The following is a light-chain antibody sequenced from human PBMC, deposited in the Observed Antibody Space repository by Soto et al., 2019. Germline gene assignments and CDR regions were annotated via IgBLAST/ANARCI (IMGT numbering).Light chain of an antibody. CDR3: QQSYSTLPIT. CDR2: AAS. Sequence: DIQMTQSPSSLSASVGDRVTITCRASQSISSYLNWYQQKPGKAPKLLIYAASSLQSGVPSRFXGSGSGTDFTLTISSLQPEDFATYYCQQSYSTLPITFGQGTRLEIK. V-gene: IGKV1-39*01. J-gene: IGKJ5*01. CDR1: QSISSY.